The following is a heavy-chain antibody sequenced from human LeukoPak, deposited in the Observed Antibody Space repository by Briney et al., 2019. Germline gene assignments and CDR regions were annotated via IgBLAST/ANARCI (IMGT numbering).Heavy chain of an antibody. CDR1: GGSFSGYY. CDR2: INHSGST. V-gene: IGHV4-34*01. Sequence: SETLSLTCAVHGGSFSGYYWSWIRQPPGKGLEWIGEINHSGSTNYNPSLKSRVTISVDTSKNQFSLKLSSVTAADTAVYYCARVSPGLRYFDWLLSSYYYYGMDVWGQGTTVTVSS. CDR3: ARVSPGLRYFDWLLSSYYYYGMDV. J-gene: IGHJ6*02. D-gene: IGHD3-9*01.